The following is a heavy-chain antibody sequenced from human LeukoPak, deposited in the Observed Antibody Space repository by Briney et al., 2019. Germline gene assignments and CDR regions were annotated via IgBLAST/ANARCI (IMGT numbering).Heavy chain of an antibody. D-gene: IGHD4-11*01. CDR2: IYHSGST. CDR3: ARVGGMTTVNNAAFDV. CDR1: GGSISSGGYS. Sequence: MPSETLSLTCTVSGGSISSGGYSWNWIRQPPGKEPEWVGYIYHSGSTNYNPSLKSRLTISLDTPKNQFSLKLTSVTAADTAIYYCARVGGMTTVNNAAFDVWGQGTMVTVSS. J-gene: IGHJ3*01. V-gene: IGHV4-61*08.